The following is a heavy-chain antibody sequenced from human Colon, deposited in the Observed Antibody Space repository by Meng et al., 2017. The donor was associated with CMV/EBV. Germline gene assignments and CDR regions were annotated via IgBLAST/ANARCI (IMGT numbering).Heavy chain of an antibody. V-gene: IGHV4-39*01. Sequence: GSLRLSCTVSGGSISSSSYYWGWIRQPPGKGLEWIGSIYYSGSTYYNPSLKSRVTISVDTSKNQFSLKLSSVTAADTAAYYCARGGLYCSSTSCYFDWDYYYYYGMDVWGQGTTVTVSS. CDR1: GGSISSSSYY. J-gene: IGHJ6*02. CDR3: ARGGLYCSSTSCYFDWDYYYYYGMDV. D-gene: IGHD2-2*01. CDR2: IYYSGST.